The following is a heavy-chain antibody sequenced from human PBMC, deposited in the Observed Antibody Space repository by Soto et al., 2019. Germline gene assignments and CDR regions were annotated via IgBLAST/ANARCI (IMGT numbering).Heavy chain of an antibody. CDR1: GFLLSTSGVG. V-gene: IGHV2-5*02. J-gene: IGHJ4*02. Sequence: QITLKESGPTLVKPTQTLTLTCTFSGFLLSTSGVGVGWIRQPPGKALEWLALIYWDDDKRYSPSLKSRLTITKDTSKNQVVLTMTNMDPVDTATYYCAHSSMRQQLPYFDYWGQGTLVTVSS. D-gene: IGHD6-13*01. CDR3: AHSSMRQQLPYFDY. CDR2: IYWDDDK.